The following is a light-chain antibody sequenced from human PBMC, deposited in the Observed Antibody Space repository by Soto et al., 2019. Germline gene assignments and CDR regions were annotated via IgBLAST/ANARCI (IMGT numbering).Light chain of an antibody. CDR3: QQYNSIRRT. J-gene: IGKJ1*01. CDR1: QSISSK. Sequence: DIQMTQSPSTLSASVGERATLTCRASQSISSKLAWYQQKPGKAPKLLIYDASSMETGIPARFSGSGSETEFTLTISSLQPDDFAAYYCQQYNSIRRTFGQGTKVDIK. CDR2: DAS. V-gene: IGKV1-5*01.